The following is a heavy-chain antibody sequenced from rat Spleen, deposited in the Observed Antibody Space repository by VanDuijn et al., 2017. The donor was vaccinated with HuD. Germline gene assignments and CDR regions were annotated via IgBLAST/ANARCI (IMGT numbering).Heavy chain of an antibody. J-gene: IGHJ1*01. V-gene: IGHV2S30*01. CDR1: GFSLTGNN. Sequence: QVQLKESGPGLVQPSQTLSLTCTVSGFSLTGNNVYWVRQPPGKGLEWMGRMRYDGDTYYNSALKSRLSISRDTSKNQVFLKLNSLQTDDTAIYYCARHVDGGRRGYYWYFDFWGPGTMVTVSS. D-gene: IGHD1-11*01. CDR2: MRYDGDT. CDR3: ARHVDGGRRGYYWYFDF.